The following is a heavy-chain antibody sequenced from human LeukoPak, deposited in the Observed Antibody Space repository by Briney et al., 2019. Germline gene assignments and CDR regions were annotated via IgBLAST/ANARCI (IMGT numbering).Heavy chain of an antibody. CDR3: AKGPLTGYSDDAFDI. CDR2: IKPDGNEK. Sequence: GGSLRLSCAASGFTFSSYWMSWVRQAPGKGLEWVANIKPDGNEKYYVDSAKGRFTISRDNSKNTLYLQMNSLRAEDTAVYYCAKGPLTGYSDDAFDIWGQGTMVTVSS. D-gene: IGHD3-9*01. CDR1: GFTFSSYW. J-gene: IGHJ3*02. V-gene: IGHV3-7*05.